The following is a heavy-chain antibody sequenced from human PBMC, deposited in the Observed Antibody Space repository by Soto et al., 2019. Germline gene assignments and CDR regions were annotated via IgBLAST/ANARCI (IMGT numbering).Heavy chain of an antibody. J-gene: IGHJ4*02. CDR2: IKTDGSIT. CDR1: GVTFSNYW. Sequence: GGSLRLSCAASGVTFSNYWMHGVRQDPGKGLVWVSRIKTDGSITGYADSVKGRFTISRDNAKNTLYLEMNSLRAEDTAVYYCARVSLVATIYDFWGQGTLVTVSS. CDR3: ARVSLVATIYDF. D-gene: IGHD5-12*01. V-gene: IGHV3-74*01.